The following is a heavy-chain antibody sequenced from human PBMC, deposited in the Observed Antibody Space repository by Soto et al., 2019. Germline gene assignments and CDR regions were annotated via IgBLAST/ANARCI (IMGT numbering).Heavy chain of an antibody. J-gene: IGHJ6*03. CDR3: ARDLSWGSNWYYYMDV. D-gene: IGHD7-27*01. Sequence: EVQLVESGGGLVQPGGSLRLSCATSGFILSDCAMNWFRQAPGKGREWVSYISSSSSVIDYADSVKGRFTVSRDNARNSLYLQMNSLRAEDTAVYYCARDLSWGSNWYYYMDVWGKGTTVTVSS. CDR1: GFILSDCA. CDR2: ISSSSSVI. V-gene: IGHV3-48*01.